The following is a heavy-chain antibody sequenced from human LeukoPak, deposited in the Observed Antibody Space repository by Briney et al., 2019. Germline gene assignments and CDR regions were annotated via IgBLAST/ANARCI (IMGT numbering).Heavy chain of an antibody. CDR3: ARDQTPFY. CDR1: GFTFSSYW. D-gene: IGHD2-15*01. CDR2: IKQDGSED. V-gene: IGHV3-7*01. J-gene: IGHJ4*02. Sequence: GGSLRLSCAASGFTFSSYWMSWVRQAPGKGLEWVANIKQDGSEDYYLDSVKGRFTISRDNAKSSMWLQMNSLRDEDTAVYCCARDQTPFYWGQGSLVTVSS.